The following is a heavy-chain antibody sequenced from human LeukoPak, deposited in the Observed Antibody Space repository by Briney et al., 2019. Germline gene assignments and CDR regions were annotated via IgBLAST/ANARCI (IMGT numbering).Heavy chain of an antibody. CDR2: IIPIFGTA. J-gene: IGHJ5*02. CDR3: ARDPREMATPPNWFDP. CDR1: GGTFSSYA. Sequence: ASVKVSCKASGGTFSSYAISWVRQAPGQGLEWMGGIIPIFGTANYAQKFQGRVTITADESTSTAYMELSSLRSEDTAAYYCARDPREMATPPNWFDPWGQGTLVTVSS. D-gene: IGHD5-24*01. V-gene: IGHV1-69*13.